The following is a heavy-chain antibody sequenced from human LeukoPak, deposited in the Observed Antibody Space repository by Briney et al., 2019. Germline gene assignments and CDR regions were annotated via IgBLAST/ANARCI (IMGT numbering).Heavy chain of an antibody. V-gene: IGHV3-74*01. CDR2: INSDGINT. J-gene: IGHJ5*02. CDR1: GFTFSHYA. Sequence: GGSLRLSCAASGFTFSHYAMHWVRQAPGKGLVWVSRINSDGINTSYADSVKGRFTISRDNAKNTLNLQMNSLRAEDTAVYYCARDLGQYYDTSDNWFDPWGQGTLVTVSS. D-gene: IGHD3-22*01. CDR3: ARDLGQYYDTSDNWFDP.